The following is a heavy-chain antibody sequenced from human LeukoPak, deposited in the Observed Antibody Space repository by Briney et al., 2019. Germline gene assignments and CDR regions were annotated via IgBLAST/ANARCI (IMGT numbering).Heavy chain of an antibody. J-gene: IGHJ4*02. D-gene: IGHD1-26*01. V-gene: IGHV3-9*01. CDR3: ATGGN. CDR1: GFTFSSYA. Sequence: GRSLRLSCAASGFTFSSYAMHWVRQAPGKGLEWVSGISWNSGSIGYADSVKGRFTISRDNAKNSLYLQMNSLRAEDTALYYCATGGNWGQGTLVTVSS. CDR2: ISWNSGSI.